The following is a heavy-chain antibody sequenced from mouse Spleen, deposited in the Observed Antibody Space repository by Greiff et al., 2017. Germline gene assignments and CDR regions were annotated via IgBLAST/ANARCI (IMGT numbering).Heavy chain of an antibody. J-gene: IGHJ3*01. Sequence: VQLQQSGPELVKPGASVKISCKASGYSFTGYYMNWVKQSPEKSLEWIGEINPSTGGTTYNQKFKAKATLTVDKSSSTAYMQLKSLTSEDSAVYYCARSHYYDGSLFAYWGQGTLVTVSA. CDR2: INPSTGGT. CDR1: GYSFTGYY. V-gene: IGHV1-42*01. CDR3: ARSHYYDGSLFAY. D-gene: IGHD1-1*01.